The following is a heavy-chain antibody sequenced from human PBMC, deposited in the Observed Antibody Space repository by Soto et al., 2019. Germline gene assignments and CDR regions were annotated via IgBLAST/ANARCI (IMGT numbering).Heavy chain of an antibody. CDR1: GFTVSSYG. CDR2: IWYDGSNK. Sequence: QVQLVESGGGVVQPGRSLRLSCAASGFTVSSYGMHWVRQAPGKGLEWVAVIWYDGSNKYYADSVKGRFTISRDNSKNTLYLQMNSLRAEDTAVYYCARTDYGGTYFDYWGQGTLVTVSS. J-gene: IGHJ4*02. D-gene: IGHD4-17*01. CDR3: ARTDYGGTYFDY. V-gene: IGHV3-33*01.